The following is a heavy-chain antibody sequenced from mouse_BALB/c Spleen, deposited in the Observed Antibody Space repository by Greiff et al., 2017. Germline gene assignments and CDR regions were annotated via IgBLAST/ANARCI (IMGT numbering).Heavy chain of an antibody. CDR1: GFSLTSYG. J-gene: IGHJ4*01. V-gene: IGHV2-2*02. Sequence: VHLVESGPGLVQPSQSLSITCTVSGFSLTSYGVHWVRQSPGKGLEWLGVIWSGGSTDYNAAFISRLSISKDNSKSQVFFKMNSLQANDTSIYYCASLYDGYSYAMDDWGQGTSVTVSS. CDR3: ASLYDGYSYAMDD. D-gene: IGHD2-3*01. CDR2: IWSGGST.